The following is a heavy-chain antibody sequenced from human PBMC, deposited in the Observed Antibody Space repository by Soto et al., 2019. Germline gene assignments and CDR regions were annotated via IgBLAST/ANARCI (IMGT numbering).Heavy chain of an antibody. V-gene: IGHV3-9*01. CDR2: ISWNSGSI. J-gene: IGHJ4*02. CDR1: GFTFDYYA. Sequence: QPGGSLRLSCAASGFTFDYYAMHWVRQAPGKGLEWVSGISWNSGSIGYADSVKGRFTISRDNAKNSLYLQMNSLRAEDTAFYYCAKEDLRRGYSGYGHFDYWGLGTLVTVSS. CDR3: AKEDLRRGYSGYGHFDY. D-gene: IGHD5-12*01.